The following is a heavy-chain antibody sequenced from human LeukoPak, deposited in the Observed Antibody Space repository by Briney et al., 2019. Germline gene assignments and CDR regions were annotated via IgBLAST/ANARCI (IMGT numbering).Heavy chain of an antibody. J-gene: IGHJ3*02. CDR3: ARDRISINALDM. Sequence: SQTLSLTCSVSGDSITGHYLTWIRQPPGNGLEWIGYISHIGSTNYNPSLKSRVTISVDTSKNQFSLKLTSVTAADTALYYCARDRISINALDMWGQGTMVTVSS. D-gene: IGHD1-14*01. CDR1: GDSITGHY. V-gene: IGHV4-59*11. CDR2: ISHIGST.